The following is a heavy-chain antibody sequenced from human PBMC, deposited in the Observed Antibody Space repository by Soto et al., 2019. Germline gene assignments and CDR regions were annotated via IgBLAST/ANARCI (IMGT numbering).Heavy chain of an antibody. J-gene: IGHJ6*02. D-gene: IGHD6-19*01. V-gene: IGHV1-69*06. Sequence: SVKVSCKASGGTFSSYAISWVRQAPGQGLEWMGGIIPIFGKANYAQKFQGRVTITADKSTSTAYMELSSLRSEDTAVYYCAREGYSSGWYPEAGDFGGMDVWGQGTTVTVSS. CDR3: AREGYSSGWYPEAGDFGGMDV. CDR1: GGTFSSYA. CDR2: IIPIFGKA.